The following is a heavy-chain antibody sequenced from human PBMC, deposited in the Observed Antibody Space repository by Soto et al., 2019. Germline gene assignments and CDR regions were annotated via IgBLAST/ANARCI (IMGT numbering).Heavy chain of an antibody. Sequence: GGSLRLSCAASGFTFSSYGMHWVRQAPGKGLEWVAVISFDGSNKYYADSVKGRFTISRDNAKNSLYLQMDSLRAEDTAVYYCARDFGGDCSSTSCYVLAYYYYYYGMDVWGQGTTVTVSS. CDR3: ARDFGGDCSSTSCYVLAYYYYYYGMDV. D-gene: IGHD2-2*03. V-gene: IGHV3-30*03. CDR1: GFTFSSYG. J-gene: IGHJ6*02. CDR2: ISFDGSNK.